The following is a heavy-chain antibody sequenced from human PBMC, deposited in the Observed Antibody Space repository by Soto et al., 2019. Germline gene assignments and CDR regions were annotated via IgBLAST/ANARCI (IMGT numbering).Heavy chain of an antibody. Sequence: SETLSLTCTVSGCSISSGGYYWSWIRQHPGKGLEWIGYIYYSGSTYYNPSLKSRVTISVDTSKNQFSLKLSSVTAADTAVYYCARLRVTTRWFDPWGQGTLVTVS. V-gene: IGHV4-31*03. CDR3: ARLRVTTRWFDP. CDR2: IYYSGST. J-gene: IGHJ5*02. CDR1: GCSISSGGYY. D-gene: IGHD1-1*01.